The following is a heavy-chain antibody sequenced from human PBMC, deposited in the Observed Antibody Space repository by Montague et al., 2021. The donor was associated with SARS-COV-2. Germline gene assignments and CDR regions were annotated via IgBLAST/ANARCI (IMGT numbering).Heavy chain of an antibody. D-gene: IGHD5-12*01. V-gene: IGHV4-39*01. Sequence: SETLSLTCTVSGGSIISTTSNWGWIRQPPGNGLERIGSIYYTANTYYTPSLKTRGTISVDTSKNQFSLRLRSVTAADTAVYYCARDRLRYGWFDPWGQGTLVTVSS. J-gene: IGHJ5*02. CDR1: GGSIISTTSN. CDR3: ARDRLRYGWFDP. CDR2: IYYTANT.